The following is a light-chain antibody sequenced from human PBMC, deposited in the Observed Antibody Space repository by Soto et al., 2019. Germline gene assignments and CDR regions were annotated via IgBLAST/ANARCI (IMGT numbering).Light chain of an antibody. J-gene: IGLJ1*01. CDR2: DVS. CDR3: SSYTTSSTYV. Sequence: QCVLTQPPSVSGSPGQSVAISCTGTSSDVGSYNRVSWYQQPPGTAPKLMIYDVSNWPSGVPDRFSGSKSGNAASLTITGLQAEDEADYSCSSYTTSSTYVFGTGTKVTVL. CDR1: SSDVGSYNR. V-gene: IGLV2-18*02.